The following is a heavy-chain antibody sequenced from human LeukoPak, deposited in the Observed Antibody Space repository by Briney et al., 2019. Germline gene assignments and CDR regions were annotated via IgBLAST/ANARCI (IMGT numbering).Heavy chain of an antibody. CDR3: TTDRSYGYFDY. J-gene: IGHJ4*02. D-gene: IGHD5-18*01. Sequence: GGSLRLSCAASGFSFSNAWMSWVRQAPGKGLEWVGHIKSKTDGGTTDYAAPVKGRFIISRDDSKNTLYLQMNSPKTEDTAVYYCTTDRSYGYFDYWGQGTLVTVSS. CDR1: GFSFSNAW. CDR2: IKSKTDGGTT. V-gene: IGHV3-15*01.